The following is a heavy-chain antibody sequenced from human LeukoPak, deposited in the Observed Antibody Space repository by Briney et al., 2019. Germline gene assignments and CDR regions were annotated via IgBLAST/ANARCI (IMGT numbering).Heavy chain of an antibody. CDR1: GYTFTGYY. D-gene: IGHD3-3*01. CDR2: INPNSGGT. Sequence: ASVKVSCKSSGYTFTGYYMHWVRQAPGQGLEWMGWINPNSGGTNYAQKFQGRVTMTRDTSISTAYMELSRLRSDDTAVYCCARGFTIFGVNRWPLDAFDIWGQGTMVTVSS. CDR3: ARGFTIFGVNRWPLDAFDI. J-gene: IGHJ3*02. V-gene: IGHV1-2*02.